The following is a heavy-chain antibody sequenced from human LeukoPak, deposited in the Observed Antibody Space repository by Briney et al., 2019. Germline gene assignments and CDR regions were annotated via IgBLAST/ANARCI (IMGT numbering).Heavy chain of an antibody. Sequence: SETLSLTCAVYGGSFSGYYWSWIRQPPGKGLEWIGEINHSGSTNYNPSLKSRVTISVDTLKNQFSLKLTSVTAADTAVYYCARRPRIAVAGTSYYYYYYMDVWGKGTTVTISS. CDR1: GGSFSGYY. J-gene: IGHJ6*03. CDR2: INHSGST. D-gene: IGHD6-19*01. V-gene: IGHV4-34*01. CDR3: ARRPRIAVAGTSYYYYYYMDV.